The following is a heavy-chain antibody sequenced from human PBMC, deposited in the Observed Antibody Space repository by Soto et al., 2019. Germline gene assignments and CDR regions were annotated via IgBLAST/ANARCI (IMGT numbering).Heavy chain of an antibody. Sequence: QVQLVQSGAEVKKPGASVKVSCKASGYTFTSYDINWVRQATGQGLEWMGWMNPNSGNTGYAQKLQGRVTMTRNTSISTAYMELSSLRSEDTAVYYCARPAFYYGSGSFYNGHYYYMDVWGKGTTVTVSS. CDR3: ARPAFYYGSGSFYNGHYYYMDV. CDR1: GYTFTSYD. CDR2: MNPNSGNT. D-gene: IGHD3-10*01. V-gene: IGHV1-8*01. J-gene: IGHJ6*03.